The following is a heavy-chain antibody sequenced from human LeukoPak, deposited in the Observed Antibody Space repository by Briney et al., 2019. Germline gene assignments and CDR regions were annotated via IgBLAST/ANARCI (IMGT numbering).Heavy chain of an antibody. CDR3: ARDHVGGKYYYMDV. CDR1: GFTFSNYW. V-gene: IGHV3-7*01. J-gene: IGHJ6*03. D-gene: IGHD3-16*01. CDR2: IKQDGSEK. Sequence: GGSLRLSCVASGFTFSNYWLTWVRQAPGKGLECVANIKQDGSEKSYVDSVKGRFTISRDNAKNSVYLQMNSLRVEDTAVCYCARDHVGGKYYYMDVWGKGTTVTVSS.